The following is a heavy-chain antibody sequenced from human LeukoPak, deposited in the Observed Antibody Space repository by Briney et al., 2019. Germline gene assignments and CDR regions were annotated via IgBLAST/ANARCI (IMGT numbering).Heavy chain of an antibody. J-gene: IGHJ4*02. CDR3: AKDTYYYGSGSYLIDY. V-gene: IGHV3-23*01. CDR2: ISGSGGST. Sequence: GGSLRLSCAASGFTFSSYAMSWVRQAPGKGLEWVSAISGSGGSTYYADSVKGRFTISRDNSKNTLYLQMNSLRAEDTAVYYCAKDTYYYGSGSYLIDYWGQGTLVTVSS. CDR1: GFTFSSYA. D-gene: IGHD3-10*01.